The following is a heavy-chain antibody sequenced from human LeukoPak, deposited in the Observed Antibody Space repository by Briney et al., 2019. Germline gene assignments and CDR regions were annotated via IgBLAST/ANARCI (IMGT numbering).Heavy chain of an antibody. CDR1: GFTFSSYA. D-gene: IGHD6-19*01. CDR3: ARVTSGWLYYFDY. V-gene: IGHV3-23*01. Sequence: GGSLRLSCAASGFTFSSYAMSWVRQAPGKGLEWVSGISGSGSNTYYADSVKGRFTISRDNSKNTLYLQMNSLRAEDTAVYYCARVTSGWLYYFDYWGQGTLVTVSS. CDR2: ISGSGSNT. J-gene: IGHJ4*02.